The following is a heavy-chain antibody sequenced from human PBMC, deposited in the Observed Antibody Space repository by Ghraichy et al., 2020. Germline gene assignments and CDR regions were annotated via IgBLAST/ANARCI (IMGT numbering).Heavy chain of an antibody. J-gene: IGHJ6*02. V-gene: IGHV4-34*01. D-gene: IGHD2-2*01. CDR3: ARGRSSVGYCSSTSCSYYYGMDV. CDR1: GGSFSGYY. Sequence: SQTLSLTCAVYGGSFSGYYWSWIRQPPGKGLEWIGEINHSGSTNYNPSLKSRVTISVDTSKNQFSLKLSSVTAADTAVYYCARGRSSVGYCSSTSCSYYYGMDVWGQGTTVTVSS. CDR2: INHSGST.